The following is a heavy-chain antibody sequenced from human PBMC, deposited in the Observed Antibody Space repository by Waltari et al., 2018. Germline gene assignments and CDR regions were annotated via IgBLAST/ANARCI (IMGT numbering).Heavy chain of an antibody. V-gene: IGHV4-59*01. Sequence: QVQLQESGPGLVKPSETVSLTGTVSGGCISSCSWRWNRQPPGKGLEWIGFIYSRGTTNNNPTLKSRVTISVDTSKNQFSLKLSSVTAADTAVYYWARDRYCSGGSCYGAGGAFDIWGQGTMVTVSS. CDR1: GGCISSCS. J-gene: IGHJ3*02. CDR3: ARDRYCSGGSCYGAGGAFDI. D-gene: IGHD2-15*01. CDR2: IYSRGTT.